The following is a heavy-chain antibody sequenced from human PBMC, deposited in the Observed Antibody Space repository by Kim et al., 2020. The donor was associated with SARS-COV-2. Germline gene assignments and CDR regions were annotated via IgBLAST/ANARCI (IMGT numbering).Heavy chain of an antibody. J-gene: IGHJ4*02. CDR1: GFTFGDYA. CDR2: IRSKAYGGTT. V-gene: IGHV3-49*03. Sequence: GGSLRLSCTASGFTFGDYAMSWFRQAPGKGLEWVGFIRSKAYGGTTEYAASVKGRFTISRDDSKSIAYLQMNSLKTEDTAVYYCTRDLEWELYGLYFDYWGQGTLVTVSS. CDR3: TRDLEWELYGLYFDY. D-gene: IGHD1-26*01.